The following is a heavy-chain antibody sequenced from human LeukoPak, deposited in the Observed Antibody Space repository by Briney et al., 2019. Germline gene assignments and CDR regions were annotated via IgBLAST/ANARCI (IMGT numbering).Heavy chain of an antibody. V-gene: IGHV4-39*07. CDR2: IYYSGST. CDR1: GGSISSSGYY. J-gene: IGHJ6*03. Sequence: PSETLSLTCTVSGGSISSSGYYWGWIRQTPGNGLEWIGSIYYSGSTYYNPPLKSRVTISLDTYKNQFSLKLSSVTAADTAVYYCARMSEYYYYYMDVWGKGTTVTVSS. CDR3: ARMSEYYYYYMDV.